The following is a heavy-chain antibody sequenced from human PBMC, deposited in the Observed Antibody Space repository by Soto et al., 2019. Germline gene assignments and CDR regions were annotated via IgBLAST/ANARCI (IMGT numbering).Heavy chain of an antibody. CDR3: ARDGATYYYDRSGYSRGKDV. Sequence: QVQLVESGGGVFQPGRSLRLSCAASGFTFSELTMHWVRQAPGKGLEGVAVISYDGSEQYFADSVKGQFTISRDNFKNKLYLIMNSLRAEDTAVYYCARDGATYYYDRSGYSRGKDVWGQGTTFTVSS. CDR1: GFTFSELT. D-gene: IGHD3-22*01. J-gene: IGHJ6*02. V-gene: IGHV3-30*04. CDR2: ISYDGSEQ.